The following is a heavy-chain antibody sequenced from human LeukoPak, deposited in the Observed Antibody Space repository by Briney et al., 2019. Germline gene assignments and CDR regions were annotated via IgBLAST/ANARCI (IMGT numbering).Heavy chain of an antibody. J-gene: IGHJ4*02. D-gene: IGHD3-10*01. CDR1: GGPISSYS. Sequence: PSETLSLTCTVSGGPISSYSWSWIRQSTGKGLEWIGYIFNSGSTIYNPSLKSRVTISIDMSNKQFSLKLSSVTAADTAVYYCASDYGSGSYRFDYWGQGTLVTVSS. V-gene: IGHV4-59*01. CDR3: ASDYGSGSYRFDY. CDR2: IFNSGST.